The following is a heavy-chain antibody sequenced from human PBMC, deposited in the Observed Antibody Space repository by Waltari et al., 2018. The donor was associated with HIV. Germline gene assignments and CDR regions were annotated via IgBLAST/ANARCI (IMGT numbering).Heavy chain of an antibody. Sequence: QVQLQESGPGLVKPSQTLSLTCTVSGGSISSGGYYWSWIRQHPGKGLEWIGYIYYSGSTYYNPALKSLVTISVDTSKNKFSLKLSSVTAADTAVYYCASTHCSSTSCYADWYFDLWGRGTLVTVSS. CDR2: IYYSGST. CDR1: GGSISSGGYY. J-gene: IGHJ2*01. CDR3: ASTHCSSTSCYADWYFDL. D-gene: IGHD2-2*01. V-gene: IGHV4-31*01.